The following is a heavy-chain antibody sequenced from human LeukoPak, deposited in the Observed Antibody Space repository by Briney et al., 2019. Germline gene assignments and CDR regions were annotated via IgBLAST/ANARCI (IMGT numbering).Heavy chain of an antibody. Sequence: EASVKVSCKASGYTFTGYYMHWVRQAPGQGLEWMGWINPNSGGTNYAQKFQGRVTMTRDTSISTAYMELSRLRSDDTAVYYCASRECSTSCHADAFDIWGQGTMVTVSS. D-gene: IGHD2-2*01. J-gene: IGHJ3*02. CDR3: ASRECSTSCHADAFDI. CDR1: GYTFTGYY. CDR2: INPNSGGT. V-gene: IGHV1-2*02.